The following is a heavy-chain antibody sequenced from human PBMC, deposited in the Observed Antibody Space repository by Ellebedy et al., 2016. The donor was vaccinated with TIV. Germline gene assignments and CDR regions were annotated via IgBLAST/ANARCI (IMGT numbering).Heavy chain of an antibody. V-gene: IGHV1-3*01. CDR1: GYTFTSYA. CDR3: ARDAMIWIFDS. J-gene: IGHJ4*02. Sequence: AASVKVSCKASGYTFTSYAMHWVRQAPGQRLEWMGWINAGNGNTKYSQKFQGRVTITRDTSANTAYMELSSLRSEDTAVYYCARDAMIWIFDSWGQGTLVTVSS. D-gene: IGHD3-22*01. CDR2: INAGNGNT.